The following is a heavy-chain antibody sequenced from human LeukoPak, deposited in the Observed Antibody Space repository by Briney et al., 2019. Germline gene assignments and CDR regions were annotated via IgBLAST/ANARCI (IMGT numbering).Heavy chain of an antibody. J-gene: IGHJ4*02. D-gene: IGHD3-22*01. V-gene: IGHV1-69*05. CDR1: GGTFSSYA. CDR3: ARGPTYYYDSSGGKPGRTGYYFDY. Sequence: SVKVSCKASGGTFSSYAISWVRQAPGQGPEWMGGIIPIFGTANYAQKFQGRVTITTDESTSTAYMELSSLRSEDTAVYYCARGPTYYYDSSGGKPGRTGYYFDYWGQGTLVTVSS. CDR2: IIPIFGTA.